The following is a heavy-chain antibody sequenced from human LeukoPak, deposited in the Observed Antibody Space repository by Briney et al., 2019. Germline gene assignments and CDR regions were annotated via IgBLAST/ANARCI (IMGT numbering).Heavy chain of an antibody. Sequence: PSETLSLTCTVSSGSISGDYWSWIRQPPGKGLEWIGYIYYSGSSSYNPSLKSRVTMSVDTSKNQFSLNLSSVTAADTAVYYCARQEYSYGYYMDVWGKGTTVTVSS. CDR2: IYYSGSS. D-gene: IGHD5-18*01. CDR3: ARQEYSYGYYMDV. J-gene: IGHJ6*03. CDR1: SGSISGDY. V-gene: IGHV4-59*08.